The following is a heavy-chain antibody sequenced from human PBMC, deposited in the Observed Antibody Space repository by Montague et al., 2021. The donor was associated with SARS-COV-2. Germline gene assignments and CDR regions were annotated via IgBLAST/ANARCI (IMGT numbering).Heavy chain of an antibody. CDR1: GGSISSFY. CDR3: ARHYSATLPAVY. J-gene: IGHJ4*02. Sequence: SETLSLTCTVSGGSISSFYWCCFRQPPGKRLEWSGYVSDNGGTNYNPSLTSRVTMSVDASKNQFSLKVNSVTAADTAVYYCARHYSATLPAVYWGQGTLVTVSS. CDR2: VSDNGGT. V-gene: IGHV4-59*08. D-gene: IGHD2-15*01.